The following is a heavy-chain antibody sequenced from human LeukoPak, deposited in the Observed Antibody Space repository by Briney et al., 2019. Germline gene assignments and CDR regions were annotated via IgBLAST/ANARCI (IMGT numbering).Heavy chain of an antibody. CDR1: GYTFPSYD. CDR3: ARGAGYYDSSGYYYFFLDY. CDR2: MNPNSGNT. D-gene: IGHD3-22*01. Sequence: GASVKVSCKASGYTFPSYDINWVRQATGQGLEWMGWMNPNSGNTGYAQKFQGRVTMTRNTSISTAYMDLSSLRSEDTAVYYCARGAGYYDSSGYYYFFLDYWGQGTLVTVSS. V-gene: IGHV1-8*01. J-gene: IGHJ4*02.